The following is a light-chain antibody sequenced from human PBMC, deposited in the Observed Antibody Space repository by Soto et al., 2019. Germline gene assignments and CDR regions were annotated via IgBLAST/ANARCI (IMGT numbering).Light chain of an antibody. CDR2: DVT. J-gene: IGLJ1*01. Sequence: QSALTQPRSVSGSPGQSVTISCTGTSSDVGGSNHVSWYQHHPGKAPKLMIYDVTKRPPGVPDRFSASRSDNTASLTISGLQAEDEADYYCCSYAGSPYVFGTGTKV. CDR3: CSYAGSPYV. V-gene: IGLV2-11*01. CDR1: SSDVGGSNH.